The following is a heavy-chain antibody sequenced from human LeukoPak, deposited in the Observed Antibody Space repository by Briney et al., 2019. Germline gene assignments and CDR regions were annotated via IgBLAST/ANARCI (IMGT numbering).Heavy chain of an antibody. CDR1: GYTFTSYY. J-gene: IGHJ6*03. D-gene: IGHD3-16*01. V-gene: IGHV1-46*01. CDR3: ARDGGTGYYYMDV. CDR2: INPSGGST. Sequence: ASVKVSCKASGYTFTSYYMHWVRQAPGQGLEWMGIINPSGGSTSYAQKFQGRVTMTRGMSTSTVYMELSSLRSEDTAVYYCARDGGTGYYYMDVWGKGTTVTVSS.